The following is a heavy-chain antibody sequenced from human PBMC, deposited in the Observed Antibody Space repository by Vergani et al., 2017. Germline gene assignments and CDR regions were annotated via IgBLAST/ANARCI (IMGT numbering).Heavy chain of an antibody. V-gene: IGHV5-10-1*01. CDR1: GYSFTSYW. Sequence: EVQLVQSGAEVKKSGESLRISCKGSGYSFTSYWISWVRQMPGKGLEWMGRIDPSYSYTNYSPSFQGHVTISADKSISTAYLQWSSLKASDTAMYYCARQVAVAGEWWGPYYYYGMDVWGQGTTVTVSS. D-gene: IGHD6-19*01. J-gene: IGHJ6*02. CDR3: ARQVAVAGEWWGPYYYYGMDV. CDR2: IDPSYSYT.